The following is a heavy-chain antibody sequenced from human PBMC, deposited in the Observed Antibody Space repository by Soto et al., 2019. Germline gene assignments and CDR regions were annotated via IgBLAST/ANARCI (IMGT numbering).Heavy chain of an antibody. Sequence: QVQLVGSGGGVVQPGRSLRLSCAASGFTFSSYAMHWVRQAPGKGLEWVAVISSDGSNKYYADSVKGRFTISRDNSKNTLCLQMNSLRAEDTAVYYCARDGPYSYGTFDYWGQGTLVTVSS. J-gene: IGHJ4*02. CDR3: ARDGPYSYGTFDY. CDR1: GFTFSSYA. D-gene: IGHD5-18*01. CDR2: ISSDGSNK. V-gene: IGHV3-30-3*01.